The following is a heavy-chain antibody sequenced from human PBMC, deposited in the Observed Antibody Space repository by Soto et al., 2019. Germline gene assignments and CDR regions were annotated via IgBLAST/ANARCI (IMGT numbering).Heavy chain of an antibody. D-gene: IGHD4-4*01. CDR1: GLTFSSYG. Sequence: GGSLRHSCAASGLTFSSYGMHWVRQAPGKGLEWVAVISYDGSNKYYADSVKGRFAISRDDSISMAFMRMNSLKIEDTAVYYCTTDSYITVTPVRLDYWGHGTLVTVSS. CDR2: ISYDGSNK. CDR3: TTDSYITVTPVRLDY. J-gene: IGHJ4*01. V-gene: IGHV3-30*03.